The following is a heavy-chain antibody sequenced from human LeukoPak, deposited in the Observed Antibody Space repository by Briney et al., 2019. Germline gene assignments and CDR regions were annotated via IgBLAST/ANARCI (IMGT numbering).Heavy chain of an antibody. D-gene: IGHD3-22*01. CDR3: ARFSRIVVVINAFDI. J-gene: IGHJ3*02. Sequence: SETLSLTCAVYGGSFSGYYWSWIRQHPGKGLEWIGYIYYSGSTYYNPSLKSRVTISVDTSKNQFSLKLSSVTAADTAVYYCARFSRIVVVINAFDIWGQGTMVTVSS. CDR2: IYYSGST. CDR1: GGSFSGYY. V-gene: IGHV4-31*11.